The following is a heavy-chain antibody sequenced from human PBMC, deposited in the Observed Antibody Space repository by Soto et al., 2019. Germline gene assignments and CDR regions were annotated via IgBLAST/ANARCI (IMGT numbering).Heavy chain of an antibody. V-gene: IGHV4-61*08. CDR3: ARLGGSYAVPHFDY. CDR1: GGSISSGGYS. D-gene: IGHD1-26*01. Sequence: SETLSLTCAVSGGSISSGGYSWSWIRQPPGKGLEWIGYIYYSGSTNYNPSLKSRVTISVDTSKNQFSLKLSSVTAADTAVYYCARLGGSYAVPHFDYWGQGTLVTVSS. CDR2: IYYSGST. J-gene: IGHJ4*02.